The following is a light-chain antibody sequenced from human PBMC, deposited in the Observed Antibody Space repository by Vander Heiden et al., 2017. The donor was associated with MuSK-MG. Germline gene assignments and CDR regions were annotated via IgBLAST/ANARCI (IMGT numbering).Light chain of an antibody. V-gene: IGKV2D-29*01. J-gene: IGKJ4*01. Sequence: DIVMTQTPLSLSVTPGQPASISCKSSQSLLHSDGKTYLYWYLQKPCQPPQLLIYEVSNRCSGVPDRFSGSGSGTDFTLKISRVEAEDVRVYYCMQSIPLPPTFGGGTRVEIK. CDR1: QSLLHSDGKTY. CDR3: MQSIPLPPT. CDR2: EVS.